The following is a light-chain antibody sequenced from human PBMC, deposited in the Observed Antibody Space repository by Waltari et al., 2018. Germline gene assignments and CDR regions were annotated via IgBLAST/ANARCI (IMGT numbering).Light chain of an antibody. CDR3: QQYDISPLT. CDR2: GAS. Sequence: EIVLTQSPGTLSLSPGDRATLSCRASQTDRTTYLAWYQQKPGQSPTPLIYGASSRATGIPDRFSGSGSGTDFSLTISSLEPEDFAVYYCQQYDISPLTFGGGTKVEIK. V-gene: IGKV3-20*01. CDR1: QTDRTTY. J-gene: IGKJ4*01.